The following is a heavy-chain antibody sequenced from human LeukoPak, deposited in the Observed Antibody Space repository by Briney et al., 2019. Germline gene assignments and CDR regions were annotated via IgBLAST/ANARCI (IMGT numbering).Heavy chain of an antibody. Sequence: GGSLRLSCSASGFIFSSYAMHWVRQAPGKGLEYVSGIGSNGDNSYYADSVKGRFTISRDGSKNTLYLQMSSLRAEDTAMYYCVKDQREAVTGRVWDYWGQGTLVTVSS. V-gene: IGHV3-64D*06. CDR3: VKDQREAVTGRVWDY. J-gene: IGHJ4*02. D-gene: IGHD6-19*01. CDR1: GFIFSSYA. CDR2: IGSNGDNS.